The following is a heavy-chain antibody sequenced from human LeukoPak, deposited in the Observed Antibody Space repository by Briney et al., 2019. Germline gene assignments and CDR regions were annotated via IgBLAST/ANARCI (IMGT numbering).Heavy chain of an antibody. J-gene: IGHJ6*03. CDR2: ISGSGGST. V-gene: IGHV3-23*01. CDR3: AKETRSWGAYYYYYYMDV. CDR1: GFTFSSYA. Sequence: GGSLRLSCAASGFTFSSYAMSWVRQAPGKGLELVSAISGSGGSTYYADSVKGRFTISRDNSKNTLYLQMNSLRAEDTAVYYCAKETRSWGAYYYYYYMDVWGKGTTVTVSS. D-gene: IGHD1-26*01.